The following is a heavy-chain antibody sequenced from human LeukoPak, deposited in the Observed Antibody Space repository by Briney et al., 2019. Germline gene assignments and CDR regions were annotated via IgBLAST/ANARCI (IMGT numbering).Heavy chain of an antibody. CDR1: GFTFSNAW. V-gene: IGHV3-15*01. J-gene: IGHJ6*03. CDR2: IKSKTDGGTT. CDR3: TTADVVVPAAIDYYYMDV. Sequence: PGGSLRLSCAASGFTFSNAWMSWVRQAPGKGLEWVGRIKSKTDGGTTDYAAPVKGRFTISRDDSKNTLYLQMNSLKTEDTAVYYCTTADVVVPAAIDYYYMDVWGKGTTVTVSS. D-gene: IGHD2-2*01.